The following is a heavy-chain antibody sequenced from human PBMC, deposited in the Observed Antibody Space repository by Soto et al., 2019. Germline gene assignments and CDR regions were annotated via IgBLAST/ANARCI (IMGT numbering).Heavy chain of an antibody. CDR1: GFTFSSYA. CDR2: ISGSGGST. D-gene: IGHD3-3*01. V-gene: IGHV3-23*01. J-gene: IGHJ3*02. CDR3: AKDLGNYDFWSGYYAFDI. Sequence: GSLRLSCAASGFTFSSYAMSWVRQAPGKGLEWVSAISGSGGSTYYADSVKGRFTISRDNSKNTLYLQMNSLRAEDTAVYYCAKDLGNYDFWSGYYAFDIWGQGTMVTVSS.